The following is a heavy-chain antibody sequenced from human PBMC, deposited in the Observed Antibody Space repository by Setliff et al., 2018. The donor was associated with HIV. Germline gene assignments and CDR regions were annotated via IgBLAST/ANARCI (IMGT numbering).Heavy chain of an antibody. CDR2: TYYRSKWYY. V-gene: IGHV6-1*01. Sequence: PSQTLSLTCVISGDSVSGNSVSWNWIRQSPSRGLEWLGRTYYRSKWYYQYALSLKSRISINPDTSKNQFSLQLNSVTPEDTGLYYCVRESDLLDGFDFWGQGTMVTVSS. CDR1: GDSVSGNSVS. D-gene: IGHD2-15*01. CDR3: VRESDLLDGFDF. J-gene: IGHJ3*01.